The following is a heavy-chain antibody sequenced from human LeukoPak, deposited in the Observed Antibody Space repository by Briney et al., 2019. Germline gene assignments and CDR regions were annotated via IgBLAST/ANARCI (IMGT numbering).Heavy chain of an antibody. Sequence: GESLKISCKGSGYSFISNWIGWVRQMPGKGLEWMGIIYPADSDTRYNPSVQGQVTISADTSISTAYLQWSSLKASDTAMYFCVPASVNTNPPAVRFDPWGQGTLVTVSS. D-gene: IGHD2-8*01. J-gene: IGHJ5*02. V-gene: IGHV5-51*01. CDR2: IYPADSDT. CDR3: VPASVNTNPPAVRFDP. CDR1: GYSFISNW.